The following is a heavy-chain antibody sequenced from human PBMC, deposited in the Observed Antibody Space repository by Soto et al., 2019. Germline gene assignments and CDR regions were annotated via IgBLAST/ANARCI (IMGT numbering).Heavy chain of an antibody. CDR3: ATLPYNSNFAF. Sequence: KPGGSLRLSCAASGFTFSNALMNWVRQAPGKGLEWVGRIKSKTHGGTADYAAPVKGRFSISRDDSDNTVFLQMNSLKTEDTGVYYCATLPYNSNFAFWGPGTVVTV. CDR2: IKSKTHGGTA. D-gene: IGHD6-13*01. V-gene: IGHV3-15*01. J-gene: IGHJ4*02. CDR1: GFTFSNAL.